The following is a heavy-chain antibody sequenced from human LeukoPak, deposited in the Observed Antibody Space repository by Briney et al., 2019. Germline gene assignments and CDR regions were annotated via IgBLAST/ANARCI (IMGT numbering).Heavy chain of an antibody. CDR2: IGSGGTT. D-gene: IGHD2-21*01. CDR1: GFTFSSYA. J-gene: IGHJ4*02. Sequence: GGSLRLSCAASGFTFSSYAMSWVRQAPGKGLEWVSAIGSGGTTQYADSVKGRFTISRDNSKNTLYLQMDSLRAEDTAVYYCAKAGPYYFDYWGQGTLVTVSS. CDR3: AKAGPYYFDY. V-gene: IGHV3-23*01.